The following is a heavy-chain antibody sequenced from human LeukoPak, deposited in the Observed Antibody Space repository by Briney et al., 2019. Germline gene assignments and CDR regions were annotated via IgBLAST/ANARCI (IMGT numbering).Heavy chain of an antibody. D-gene: IGHD5-12*01. J-gene: IGHJ4*02. CDR1: GGSFSGYY. Sequence: SETLSLTCAVYGGSFSGYYWSWIRQPPGKGLEWIGEINHSGSTNYNPSLKSRVTISVDTSKNQFSLKLSSVTAADTAMYYCARFSGVEMATIGYWGQGTLVTVSS. CDR3: ARFSGVEMATIGY. V-gene: IGHV4-34*01. CDR2: INHSGST.